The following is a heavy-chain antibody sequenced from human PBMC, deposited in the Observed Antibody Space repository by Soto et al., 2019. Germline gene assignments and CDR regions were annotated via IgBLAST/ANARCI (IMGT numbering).Heavy chain of an antibody. J-gene: IGHJ4*02. Sequence: GGSLRLSCAASGFTFSNAWMSWVRPAPGKGLEWVGRIKSKTAGGTTDYAAPVKGRFTISRDDSKNTLYLQMNSLKTEDTAVYYWTALEYSSSHGVGVIPEPIDYWGQGTLVTVSS. D-gene: IGHD6-6*01. CDR2: IKSKTAGGTT. CDR1: GFTFSNAW. CDR3: TALEYSSSHGVGVIPEPIDY. V-gene: IGHV3-15*01.